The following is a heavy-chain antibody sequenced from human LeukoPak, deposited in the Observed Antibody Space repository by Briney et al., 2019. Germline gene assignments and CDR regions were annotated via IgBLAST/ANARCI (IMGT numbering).Heavy chain of an antibody. CDR2: ISGGGGST. Sequence: GGSLRLSCAASGFTLSSYAMSWVRQAPGKGLEWVSAISGGGGSTYYTDSVKGRFTISRDNSKNTLYLQMSSLRAEDTAVYYCAKPNDYGDPEYFQHWGQGTLVTVSS. V-gene: IGHV3-23*01. J-gene: IGHJ1*01. D-gene: IGHD4-17*01. CDR3: AKPNDYGDPEYFQH. CDR1: GFTLSSYA.